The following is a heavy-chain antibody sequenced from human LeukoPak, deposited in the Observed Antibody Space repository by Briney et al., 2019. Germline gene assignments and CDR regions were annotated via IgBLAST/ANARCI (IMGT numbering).Heavy chain of an antibody. CDR2: IYISGST. J-gene: IGHJ4*02. CDR3: ARALNPLPGTYYFDY. CDR1: GASINSHY. V-gene: IGHV4-4*07. Sequence: SETLSLTCTVPGASINSHYWSWIRQPAGKGLEWIGRIYISGSTNYSSSLQSRVTMSVDTSKNQFSLKLTSVTAADTAVYYCARALNPLPGTYYFDYWGQGTLVTVSS. D-gene: IGHD2-15*01.